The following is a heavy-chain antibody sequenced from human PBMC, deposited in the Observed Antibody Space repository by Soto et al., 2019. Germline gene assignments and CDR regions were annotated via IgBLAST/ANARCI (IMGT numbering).Heavy chain of an antibody. D-gene: IGHD4-17*01. Sequence: HPGGSLRLSCAASGFTFDDYAMHWVRQAPGKGLEWVAVISYDGSNKYYADSVKGRFIISRDNSKNTLYLQMNSLRAEDTAVYYCAKLPGDYGDYVDFDYWGQGTLVTAPQ. CDR3: AKLPGDYGDYVDFDY. CDR2: ISYDGSNK. V-gene: IGHV3-30*18. J-gene: IGHJ4*02. CDR1: GFTFDDYA.